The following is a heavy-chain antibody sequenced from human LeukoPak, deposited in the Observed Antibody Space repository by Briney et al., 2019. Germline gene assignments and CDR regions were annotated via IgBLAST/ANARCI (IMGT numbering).Heavy chain of an antibody. J-gene: IGHJ4*02. CDR2: IYPRDSDT. Sequence: GESLKISCKGSGYSFTNYWIGWVRQMPGKGLQWMGIIYPRDSDTRYSPSFQGQVTISADKSISTAYLQWNSLKTSDTAIYYCARYRGDGSQWGDYWGQGTLVTVSS. V-gene: IGHV5-51*01. D-gene: IGHD5-24*01. CDR3: ARYRGDGSQWGDY. CDR1: GYSFTNYW.